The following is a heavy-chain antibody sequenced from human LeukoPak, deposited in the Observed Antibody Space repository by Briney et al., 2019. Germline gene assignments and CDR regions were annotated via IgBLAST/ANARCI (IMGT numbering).Heavy chain of an antibody. D-gene: IGHD3-22*01. CDR3: ARHVTYYYDTSGYPRDAFDI. CDR2: IYYSGST. V-gene: IGHV4-59*08. Sequence: SETLSLTCTVSGGSISGYYWSWIRQSPGKGLVWMGYIYYSGSTNYNPSLKSRVTISLDMSKNQFSLQLSSVTAADTALYYCARHVTYYYDTSGYPRDAFDIWGQGTMVTVSS. J-gene: IGHJ3*02. CDR1: GGSISGYY.